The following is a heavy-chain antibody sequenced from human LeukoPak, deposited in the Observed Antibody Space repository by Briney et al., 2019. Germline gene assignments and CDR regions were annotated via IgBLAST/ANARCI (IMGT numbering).Heavy chain of an antibody. J-gene: IGHJ4*02. CDR3: VKTMGSVDFDY. CDR2: IVVGSGNT. D-gene: IGHD3-10*01. CDR1: GFTFTSSA. Sequence: SVKVSCKASGFTFTSSAMQWVRQARGQRLEWLGWIVVGSGNTNYAQKFQERLTITRDMSTSTAYMELSSLRSEDTAVYYCVKTMGSVDFDYWGQGTLVTVSS. V-gene: IGHV1-58*02.